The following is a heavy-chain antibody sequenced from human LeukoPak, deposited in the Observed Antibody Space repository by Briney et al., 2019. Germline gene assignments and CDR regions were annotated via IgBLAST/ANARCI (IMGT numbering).Heavy chain of an antibody. CDR3: VRETTLYYYYGMDV. V-gene: IGHV1-18*01. Sequence: ASVKVSCKASGYTFTSYGISWVRQAPGQGLEWMGWISAYNGNTNYAQKLQGRVTMTTDTSTSTAYMELRSLRSDDTAVYYCVRETTLYYYYGMDVWGQGTTVTVYS. CDR2: ISAYNGNT. D-gene: IGHD3-10*01. J-gene: IGHJ6*02. CDR1: GYTFTSYG.